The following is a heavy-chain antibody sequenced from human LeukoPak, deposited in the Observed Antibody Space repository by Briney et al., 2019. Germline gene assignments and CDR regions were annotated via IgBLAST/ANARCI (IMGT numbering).Heavy chain of an antibody. CDR2: INNNGGDT. CDR3: VKTTGTTPYYFDY. CDR1: GFTFSTCN. J-gene: IGHJ4*02. Sequence: PGGSLRLSCSASGFTFSTCNMRWVRQAPWKGLEYVLAINNNGGDTYYADSVKGRFTISRDNSKNTLYLQMSSLRAEDMAVYYCVKTTGTTPYYFDYWGQGTLVTVSP. V-gene: IGHV3-64D*06. D-gene: IGHD1-7*01.